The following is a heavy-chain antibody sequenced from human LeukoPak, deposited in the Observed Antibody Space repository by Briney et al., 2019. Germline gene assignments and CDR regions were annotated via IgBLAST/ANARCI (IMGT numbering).Heavy chain of an antibody. CDR3: ARVPFWSGYQSFDY. V-gene: IGHV1-8*01. Sequence: ASVKVSCKASGYTFTSYDINWVRQATGQGLEWMGWMNPNSGNTGYAQKFQGRVTMTRNTSISTAYMELSSLRSEDTAVYYCARVPFWSGYQSFDYWGQGTLVTVSS. D-gene: IGHD3-3*01. CDR1: GYTFTSYD. J-gene: IGHJ4*02. CDR2: MNPNSGNT.